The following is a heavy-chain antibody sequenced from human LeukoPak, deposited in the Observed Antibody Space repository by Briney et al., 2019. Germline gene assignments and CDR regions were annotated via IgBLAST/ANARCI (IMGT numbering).Heavy chain of an antibody. CDR1: GFIFSDFA. J-gene: IGHJ6*02. CDR3: VRAHSIHNYHYGIDV. Sequence: GGSLRLSCAASGFIFSDFAMHWVRQAPGKGLNYVSTISSNGISPYYADSVAGRFTISRDNSKTTLFLQMGSLRADDSAVYYCVRAHSIHNYHYGIDVWGHGTTVTVSS. D-gene: IGHD3-3*01. CDR2: ISSNGISP. V-gene: IGHV3-64*02.